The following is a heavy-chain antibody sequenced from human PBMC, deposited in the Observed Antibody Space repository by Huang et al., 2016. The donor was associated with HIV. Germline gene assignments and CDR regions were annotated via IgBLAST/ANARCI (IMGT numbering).Heavy chain of an antibody. CDR1: GFPFSAYG. V-gene: IGHV3-30*02. D-gene: IGHD6-13*01. Sequence: QVRLVESGGGVVQPGASLTLSCSASGFPFSAYGMVSVRQAPGKGLELVSFIRYDVNNGYLIGSVKCIFTISRDNSNNTLYLRMNSLRPEDTAVYYCVKERSSSRARSSFDFWGQGTSVIVSS. J-gene: IGHJ3*01. CDR3: VKERSSSRARSSFDF. CDR2: IRYDVNNG.